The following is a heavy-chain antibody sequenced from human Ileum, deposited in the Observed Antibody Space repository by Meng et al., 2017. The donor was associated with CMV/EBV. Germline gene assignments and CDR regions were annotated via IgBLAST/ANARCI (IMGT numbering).Heavy chain of an antibody. CDR3: ARAPIAARQGYFDF. Sequence: GESLKISCAGSGFTFGSYSMNWVRQAPGKGLEWVSSISYTGSYIDYADSVKGRFTISRDNVNNSVYLQMNSLRVEDTAVYYCARAPIAARQGYFDFWGQGALVTVSS. V-gene: IGHV3-21*01. CDR1: GFTFGSYS. CDR2: ISYTGSYI. D-gene: IGHD6-6*01. J-gene: IGHJ4*02.